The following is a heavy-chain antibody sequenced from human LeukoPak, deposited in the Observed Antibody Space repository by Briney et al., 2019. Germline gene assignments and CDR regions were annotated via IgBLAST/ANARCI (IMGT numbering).Heavy chain of an antibody. Sequence: GGSLRLSCAASGFTFSNYAMTWVRQAPGKGLEWVSTISDGGGYTYYADSVKGRFTISRDNSKNTLHLQMNSLRAEDTAVYYCAKEGGNNLLVNWGQGTLATVSS. CDR2: ISDGGGYT. CDR3: AKEGGNNLLVN. V-gene: IGHV3-23*01. D-gene: IGHD2/OR15-2a*01. J-gene: IGHJ4*02. CDR1: GFTFSNYA.